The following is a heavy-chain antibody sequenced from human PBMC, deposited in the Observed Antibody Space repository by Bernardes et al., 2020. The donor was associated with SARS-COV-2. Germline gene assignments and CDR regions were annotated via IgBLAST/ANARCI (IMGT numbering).Heavy chain of an antibody. D-gene: IGHD2-2*01. V-gene: IGHV3-33*01. CDR1: GFTFSAYT. CDR2: IWSDGNNK. CDR3: ARDPDTICHQLYYGMDV. J-gene: IGHJ6*01. Sequence: GGSLRLSCVASGFTFSAYTLHWVRQAPGKGLEWVAVIWSDGNNKYYADSVKGRFTISRDSSQNTLYLQMNSLRADDTAVYYCARDPDTICHQLYYGMDVWGEGSKGSV.